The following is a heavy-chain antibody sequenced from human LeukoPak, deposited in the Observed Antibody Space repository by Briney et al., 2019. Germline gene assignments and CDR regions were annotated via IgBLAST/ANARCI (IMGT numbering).Heavy chain of an antibody. J-gene: IGHJ4*02. D-gene: IGHD3-22*01. V-gene: IGHV3-23*01. CDR3: AKDEHDSSGYYGPYY. CDR2: ISDSGGST. CDR1: GFTFSSYA. Sequence: GGSLRLSCAASGFTFSSYAMSWVRQAPGKGLEWVSSISDSGGSTYYADSVKGRFTISRDNSKNTLYLQMNSLRAEDTAVYYCAKDEHDSSGYYGPYYWGQGTLVTVSS.